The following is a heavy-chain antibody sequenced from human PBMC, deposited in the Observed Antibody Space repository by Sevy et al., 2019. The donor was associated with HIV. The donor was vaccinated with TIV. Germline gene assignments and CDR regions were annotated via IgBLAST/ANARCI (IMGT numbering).Heavy chain of an antibody. J-gene: IGHJ6*02. CDR2: ISSSSSYI. D-gene: IGHD3-10*01. CDR1: GFTFSSYS. CDR3: TRSPFYYGSGSYYLALRPHYYYGMDV. V-gene: IGHV3-21*01. Sequence: GGSLRLSCAASGFTFSSYSMNWVRQAPGKGLEWVSSISSSSSYIYYADSVKGRFTISRDNAKNSLYLQMNRLRAEDTAVYYWTRSPFYYGSGSYYLALRPHYYYGMDVWGQGTTVTVSS.